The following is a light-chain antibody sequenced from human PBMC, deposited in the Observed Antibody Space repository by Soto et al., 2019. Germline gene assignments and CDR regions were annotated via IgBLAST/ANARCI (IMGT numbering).Light chain of an antibody. CDR3: QQYGSSGT. CDR1: QDINTY. J-gene: IGKJ1*01. V-gene: IGKV3-20*01. CDR2: GAS. Sequence: EIVLTQSPGTLSLSPGEKATLSCRASQDINTYLGWYQQKPGQAPRLLIYGASNRATGIPDRFSGSGSGTDFTLTISRLEPEDFAVYYCQQYGSSGTFGQGTKVDIK.